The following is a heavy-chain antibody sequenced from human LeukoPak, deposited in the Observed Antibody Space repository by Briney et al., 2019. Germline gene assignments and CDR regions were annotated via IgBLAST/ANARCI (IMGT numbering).Heavy chain of an antibody. Sequence: GGSLRLSCAASGFSSSCFAMTWVRQAPGKGLEWVSSITGGHYATYNTDSVKGRFTISRDNAKNTLYLQMNSLRADDTAIYYCTKDPNGDYIGAFDPWGQGTLVTVSS. CDR2: ITGGHYAT. D-gene: IGHD4-17*01. J-gene: IGHJ5*02. CDR3: TKDPNGDYIGAFDP. V-gene: IGHV3-23*01. CDR1: GFSSSCFA.